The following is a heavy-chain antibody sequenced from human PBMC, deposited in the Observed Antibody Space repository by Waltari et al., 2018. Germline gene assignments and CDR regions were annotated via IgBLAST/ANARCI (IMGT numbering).Heavy chain of an antibody. V-gene: IGHV1-69*04. CDR3: ARDLMSPAGNDY. CDR2: IIPILGIA. CDR1: GGTFSSYA. J-gene: IGHJ4*02. Sequence: QVQLVQSGAEVKKPVSSVKVSCKASGGTFSSYAISWVRQAPGQGLEWMGGIIPILGIANYAQKFQGRVTITADESTSTAYMELSSLRSEDTAVYYCARDLMSPAGNDYWGQGTLVTVSS. D-gene: IGHD6-13*01.